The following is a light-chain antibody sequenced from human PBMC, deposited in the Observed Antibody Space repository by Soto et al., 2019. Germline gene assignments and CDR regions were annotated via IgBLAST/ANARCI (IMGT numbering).Light chain of an antibody. CDR1: QSVSSN. J-gene: IGKJ4*01. CDR3: QQYGNSVT. Sequence: EIVMTQSPGTLSLSPGERATXSCRASQSVSSNLAWYQQKPGQAPRLLIYGASTRATGITDRFSGSGSGTDFTLTISRLEPEDFAMYYCQQYGNSVTFGGGTKVDIK. CDR2: GAS. V-gene: IGKV3-20*01.